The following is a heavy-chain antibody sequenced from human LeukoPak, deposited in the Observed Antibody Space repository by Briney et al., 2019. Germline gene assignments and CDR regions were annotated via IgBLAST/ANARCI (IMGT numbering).Heavy chain of an antibody. CDR2: ISAYNGNT. CDR3: ARAWGEDIAARPYYFDY. CDR1: GYTFSNYA. Sequence: ASVKVSCKAFGYTFSNYAISWVRQAPGQGLEWMGWISAYNGNTNYAPKLQGRVTMTTDTSTSAAYMELRSLRSDDTAVYYCARAWGEDIAARPYYFDYWGQGSLVTVSS. J-gene: IGHJ4*02. V-gene: IGHV1-18*01. D-gene: IGHD6-6*01.